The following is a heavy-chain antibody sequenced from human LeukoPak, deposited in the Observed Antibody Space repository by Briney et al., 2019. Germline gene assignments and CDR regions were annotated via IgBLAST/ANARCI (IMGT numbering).Heavy chain of an antibody. CDR3: ARGRITMIVPGAFDT. CDR1: GGTFSSYA. Sequence: SVKVSCKASGGTFSSYAISWVRQAPGQGLEWMGGIIPIFGTANYAQKFQGRVTITTDESTSTAYMELSSLRSEDTAVYYCARGRITMIVPGAFDTWGQGTMVTVSS. V-gene: IGHV1-69*05. CDR2: IIPIFGTA. D-gene: IGHD3-22*01. J-gene: IGHJ3*02.